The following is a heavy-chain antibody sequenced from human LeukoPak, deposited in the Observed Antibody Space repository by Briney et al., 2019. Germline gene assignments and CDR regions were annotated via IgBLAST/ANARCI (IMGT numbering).Heavy chain of an antibody. Sequence: SQTLSLTCTVSGGSISSGSYYWSWIRQPAGKGLEWIGRIYTSGSTNYNPSLKSRVTISVDTSKNQFSLKLSSVTAADTAVYYCARRSEYQLPTRSIYYYYYMDVWGKGTTVTVSS. CDR3: ARRSEYQLPTRSIYYYYYMDV. D-gene: IGHD2-2*01. CDR1: GGSISSGSYY. CDR2: IYTSGST. V-gene: IGHV4-61*02. J-gene: IGHJ6*03.